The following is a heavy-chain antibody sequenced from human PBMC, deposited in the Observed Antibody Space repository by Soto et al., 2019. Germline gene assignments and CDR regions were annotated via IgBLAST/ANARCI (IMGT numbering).Heavy chain of an antibody. D-gene: IGHD3-3*01. CDR1: GYTFTSYY. CDR3: ARTFGVATQGYYYYGMDV. Sequence: ASVKVSCKASGYTFTSYYMHWVRQAPGQGLEWMGIINPSGGSTSYAQKFQGRVTMTRDTSTSTAYMELSSLRSEDTAVYYCARTFGVATQGYYYYGMDVWGQGTTVTVSS. CDR2: INPSGGST. J-gene: IGHJ6*02. V-gene: IGHV1-46*01.